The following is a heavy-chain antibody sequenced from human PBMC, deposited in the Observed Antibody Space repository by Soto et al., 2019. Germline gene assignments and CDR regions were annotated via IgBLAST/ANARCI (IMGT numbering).Heavy chain of an antibody. CDR3: ARSIVVVTALDY. D-gene: IGHD2-21*02. Sequence: ASVKVSCKASGYTFTTYYIHWLRQTPGQGLEWMGLINPNGGNTRYTQKFQGRVTMTSDTSTSTVYMELSSLASEDTAVFYCARSIVVVTALDYWG. CDR2: INPNGGNT. V-gene: IGHV1-46*01. J-gene: IGHJ4*01. CDR1: GYTFTTYY.